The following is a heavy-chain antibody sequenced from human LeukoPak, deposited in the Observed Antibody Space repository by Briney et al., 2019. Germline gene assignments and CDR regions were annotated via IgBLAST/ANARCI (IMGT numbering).Heavy chain of an antibody. CDR1: GYTFTSYG. Sequence: ASVNVSCKASGYTFTSYGISWVRQAPGQGLEWMGWISTYNGNTHYAQELQGRATLTTDTSTSTAYMELRSLRSDDTAMYFCARVNNYDMLSSFDYWGQGTLVTVSS. D-gene: IGHD3-9*01. V-gene: IGHV1-18*04. J-gene: IGHJ4*02. CDR2: ISTYNGNT. CDR3: ARVNNYDMLSSFDY.